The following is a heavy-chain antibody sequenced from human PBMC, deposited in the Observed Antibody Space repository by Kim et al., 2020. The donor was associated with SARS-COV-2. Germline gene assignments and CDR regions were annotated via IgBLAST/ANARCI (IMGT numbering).Heavy chain of an antibody. Sequence: SETLSLTCTVSGGSISSSSYYWGWIRQPPGKGLEWIGSIYYSGSTYYNPSLKSRVTISVDTSKNQFSLKLSSVTAADTAVYYCARDVIGYGYAFDIWGQG. J-gene: IGHJ3*02. CDR2: IYYSGST. D-gene: IGHD5-18*01. V-gene: IGHV4-39*07. CDR1: GGSISSSSYY. CDR3: ARDVIGYGYAFDI.